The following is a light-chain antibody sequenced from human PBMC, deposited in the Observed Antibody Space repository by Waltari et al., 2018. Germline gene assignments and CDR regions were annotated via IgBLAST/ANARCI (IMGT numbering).Light chain of an antibody. CDR2: DVR. CDR3: SSYTRTTPTTYV. V-gene: IGLV2-14*01. J-gene: IGLJ1*01. Sequence: QSALTQPASVSGSLGQSITISCTGTSSDIGGYIYVSWHQQHPGKAPKLVIYDVRNRPSGVSHRFSGSKSGSTASLTISGLQAEDEADYFCSSYTRTTPTTYVFGTGTKVTVL. CDR1: SSDIGGYIY.